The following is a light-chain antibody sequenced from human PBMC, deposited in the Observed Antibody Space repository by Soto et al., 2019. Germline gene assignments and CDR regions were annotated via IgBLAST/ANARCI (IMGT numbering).Light chain of an antibody. J-gene: IGKJ4*01. CDR1: QSVSSY. Sequence: EIVLTQSPSTLSLSPGERATLSCRASQSVSSYLAWYQQKPGQAPRLLIYDASNSATGIPARFSGSGSGTDFTLTISSLEPADFAVYYCQQRSNWPCTFGGGTKLEIK. V-gene: IGKV3-11*01. CDR3: QQRSNWPCT. CDR2: DAS.